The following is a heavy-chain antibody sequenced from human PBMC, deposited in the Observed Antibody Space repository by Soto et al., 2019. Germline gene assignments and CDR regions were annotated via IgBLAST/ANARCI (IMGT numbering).Heavy chain of an antibody. CDR1: GGSIGNISYY. V-gene: IGHV4-39*01. J-gene: IGHJ6*03. CDR3: ARISVASRYMDV. Sequence: SETLSLTCTVSGGSIGNISYYWSMIRQSPGKGLEWIGSFYYSGSTYYSPSLKSRVTISGDTSKKQISLRLSSVTATDTAVYYCARISVASRYMDVWGKGATVTVSS. D-gene: IGHD5-12*01. CDR2: FYYSGST.